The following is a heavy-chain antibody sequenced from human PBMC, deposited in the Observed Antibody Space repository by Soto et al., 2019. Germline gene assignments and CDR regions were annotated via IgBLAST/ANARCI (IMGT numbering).Heavy chain of an antibody. Sequence: QVQLVESGGGVVQPGRSLRLSCAASGFTFSSYGMHWVRQAPGKGLEWVAVISYDGSNKYYADSVKGRFTISRDNSKNTLYLQMNSLRAEDTAVYYCAKGDDDGYNYWGQGTLVTVSS. CDR3: AKGDDDGYNY. V-gene: IGHV3-30*18. J-gene: IGHJ4*02. CDR1: GFTFSSYG. D-gene: IGHD5-12*01. CDR2: ISYDGSNK.